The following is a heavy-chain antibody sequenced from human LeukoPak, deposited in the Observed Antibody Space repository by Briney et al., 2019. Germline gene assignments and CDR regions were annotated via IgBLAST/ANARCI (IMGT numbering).Heavy chain of an antibody. Sequence: ASVKVSCKASGGTFSSYAISWVRQAPGRGLEWMGGIIPIFGTANYAQKFQGRVTITADESTSTAYMELSSLRSEDTAVYYCARGQGAVGAIFSWGQGTLVTVSS. J-gene: IGHJ5*02. CDR3: ARGQGAVGAIFS. D-gene: IGHD1-26*01. CDR1: GGTFSSYA. CDR2: IIPIFGTA. V-gene: IGHV1-69*13.